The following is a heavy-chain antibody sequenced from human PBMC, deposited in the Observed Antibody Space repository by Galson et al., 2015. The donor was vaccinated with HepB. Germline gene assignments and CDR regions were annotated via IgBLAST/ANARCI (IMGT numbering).Heavy chain of an antibody. V-gene: IGHV3-30*18. D-gene: IGHD6-13*01. CDR2: IAYDGSNQ. J-gene: IGHJ5*02. CDR3: AKRAPPGRAYNWFDP. CDR1: GFIFSSYG. Sequence: SLRLSCAASGFIFSSYGMHWVRQAPGKGLEWLAVIAYDGSNQFYADSVKGRFIISRDNSKNTLYLQMNSLRGDDTAVYYCAKRAPPGRAYNWFDPWGQGTLVTVSA.